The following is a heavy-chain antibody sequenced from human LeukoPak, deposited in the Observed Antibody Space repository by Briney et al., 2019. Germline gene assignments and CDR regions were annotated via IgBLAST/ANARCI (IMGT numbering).Heavy chain of an antibody. CDR2: INSDESIT. V-gene: IGHV3-74*01. CDR3: AKDQVWIVVGSFDY. Sequence: PGGSLRLSCAASGFTFSSSWMYWVRQAPGKGLVWVSRINSDESITTYADSVKGRFTISGDNSKNTLYLQMTSLRAEDTAVYYCAKDQVWIVVGSFDYWGQGTLVTVSS. J-gene: IGHJ4*02. D-gene: IGHD3-22*01. CDR1: GFTFSSSW.